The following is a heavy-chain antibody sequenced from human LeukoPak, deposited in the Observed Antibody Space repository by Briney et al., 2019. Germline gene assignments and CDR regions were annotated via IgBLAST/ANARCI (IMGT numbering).Heavy chain of an antibody. J-gene: IGHJ6*02. Sequence: SETLSLTCTVSGGSISTYYWSWIRQPPGKGLEWIGYIYYSGSTSYNPSLKSRVTISVDTSKNQFSLKLSSATAADTAVYYCARDQGYYYGIDVWGQGTTVTVSS. CDR3: ARDQGYYYGIDV. CDR2: IYYSGST. V-gene: IGHV4-59*01. CDR1: GGSISTYY.